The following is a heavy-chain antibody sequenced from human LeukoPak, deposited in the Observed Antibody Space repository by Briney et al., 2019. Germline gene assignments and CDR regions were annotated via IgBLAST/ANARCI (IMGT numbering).Heavy chain of an antibody. Sequence: GGSLRLSRAASGFTFSSYWMHWVRQAPGKGLVWVSRINSDGSITNYADSVKGRFTISRDNAKNTLYLQMNSLRAEDTAVYYCAGGTYYHDYWGQGTLVTVSS. J-gene: IGHJ4*02. V-gene: IGHV3-74*01. CDR1: GFTFSSYW. D-gene: IGHD3-16*01. CDR3: AGGTYYHDY. CDR2: INSDGSIT.